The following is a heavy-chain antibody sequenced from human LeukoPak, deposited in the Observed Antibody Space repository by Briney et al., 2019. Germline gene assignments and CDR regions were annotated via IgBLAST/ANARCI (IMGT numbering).Heavy chain of an antibody. Sequence: GGSPRLSCAASGFTLSDYYMTWIRQAPGKGLEWLSYISSRGTAIYYADSVKGRFTVSRDNARNSLYLQVSSLRAEDTAVYYCARDSGGSWTTYDFWGQGTLVTVSS. CDR2: ISSRGTAI. CDR3: ARDSGGSWTTYDF. CDR1: GFTLSDYY. D-gene: IGHD2-15*01. J-gene: IGHJ4*02. V-gene: IGHV3-11*01.